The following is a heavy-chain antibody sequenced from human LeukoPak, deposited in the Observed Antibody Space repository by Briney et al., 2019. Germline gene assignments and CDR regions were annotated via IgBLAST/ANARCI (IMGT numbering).Heavy chain of an antibody. CDR1: GGSISSSSYY. Sequence: PSETLSLTCTVSGGSISSSSYYWGWIRQPPGKGLEWIGSIYYSGSTYYNPSLKSRVTISVDTSKNQFSLKLSSVTAADTAVYYCARARPDTAMVGDDAFDIWGQGTMVTVSS. CDR2: IYYSGST. J-gene: IGHJ3*02. V-gene: IGHV4-39*07. D-gene: IGHD5-18*01. CDR3: ARARPDTAMVGDDAFDI.